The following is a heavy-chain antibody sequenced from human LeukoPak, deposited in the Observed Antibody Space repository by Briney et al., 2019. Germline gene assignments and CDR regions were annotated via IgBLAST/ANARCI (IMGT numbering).Heavy chain of an antibody. CDR3: ARGGDYDAFGI. Sequence: GGSLSLSCAASEFTFSTYAMTWVRQAPGKGLEWVSTISDGGGITYYADSVEGRFTISRDNSKSTLYLQMNSLRGEDTALYYCARGGDYDAFGIWGQGTMVTVSS. CDR1: EFTFSTYA. CDR2: ISDGGGIT. V-gene: IGHV3-23*01. J-gene: IGHJ3*02. D-gene: IGHD4-11*01.